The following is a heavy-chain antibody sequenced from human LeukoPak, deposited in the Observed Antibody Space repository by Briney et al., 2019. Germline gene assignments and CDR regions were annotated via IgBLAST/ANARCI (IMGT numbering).Heavy chain of an antibody. CDR3: ARGGANCSGGRCPLNWFDP. J-gene: IGHJ5*02. D-gene: IGHD2-15*01. V-gene: IGHV1-18*01. CDR2: ISAYNGNT. Sequence: GAAVKVSCKASGYTFTNYCITWVRQAPGQGLEWMGWISAYNGNTNYAQKLQGRVTMTIDKTTSTAYMELRSLRSDDPAVYYCARGGANCSGGRCPLNWFDPWGQGTPVTVSS. CDR1: GYTFTNYC.